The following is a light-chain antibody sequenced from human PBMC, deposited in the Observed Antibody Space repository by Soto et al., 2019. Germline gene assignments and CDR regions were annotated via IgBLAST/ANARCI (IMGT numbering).Light chain of an antibody. CDR1: QGIRHD. CDR3: QQYSDLWT. J-gene: IGKJ1*01. V-gene: IGKV1-6*01. Sequence: AIEMTQSPSSLSVSVGDRVTITCRASQGIRHDLGWYQQKPGKAPELLIYAASILQSGVPSRFSGSGSGTEFALTISSLQPDDFATYYCQQYSDLWTFGQGTKVDIK. CDR2: AAS.